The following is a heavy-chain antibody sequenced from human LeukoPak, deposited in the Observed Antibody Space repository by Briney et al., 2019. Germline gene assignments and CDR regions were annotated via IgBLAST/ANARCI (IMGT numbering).Heavy chain of an antibody. CDR1: GGSISSYY. CDR2: IYYSGST. CDR3: ARDFIEGPGSRDY. J-gene: IGHJ4*02. D-gene: IGHD3-10*01. Sequence: SETLSLTCTVSGGSISSYYWSWIRQPPGKGLEWIGYIYYSGSTNYNPSLKSRVTISVDTSKNRFSLKLSAVTAADTAVYYCARDFIEGPGSRDYWGQGTLVTVSS. V-gene: IGHV4-59*01.